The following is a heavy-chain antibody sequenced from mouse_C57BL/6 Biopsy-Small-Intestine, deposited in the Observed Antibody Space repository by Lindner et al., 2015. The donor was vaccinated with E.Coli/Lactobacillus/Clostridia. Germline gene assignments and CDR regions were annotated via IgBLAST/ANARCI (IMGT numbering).Heavy chain of an antibody. Sequence: VQLQESGGDLVKPGGSLKLSCAASGFTFSSYGMSWVRQTPDKRLGWVATISSGGSYTYYPDSVKGRFTISRDNAKNTLYLQMSSLKSEDTAMYYCARQNPYYFDYWGQGTTLTVSS. V-gene: IGHV5-6*01. J-gene: IGHJ2*01. CDR2: ISSGGSYT. CDR1: GFTFSSYG. CDR3: ARQNPYYFDY.